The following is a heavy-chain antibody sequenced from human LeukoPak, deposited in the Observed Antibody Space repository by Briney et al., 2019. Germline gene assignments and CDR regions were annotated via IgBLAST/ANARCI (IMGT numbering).Heavy chain of an antibody. D-gene: IGHD1-7*01. CDR1: GYTFTCYY. V-gene: IGHV1-2*02. J-gene: IGHJ5*02. CDR3: ARDSSVNYHYSWFDL. Sequence: ASVKVSCKASGYTFTCYYLHWVRQAPGQGLEWMGWINPNTGDSDYAQNFQDRVTMTRDTSISTAYMELNRLQSDDTAVYYCARDSSVNYHYSWFDLWGQGTLVIVSS. CDR2: INPNTGDS.